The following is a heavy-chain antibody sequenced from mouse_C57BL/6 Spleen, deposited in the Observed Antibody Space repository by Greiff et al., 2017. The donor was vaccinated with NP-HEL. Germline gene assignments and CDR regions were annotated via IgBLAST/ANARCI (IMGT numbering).Heavy chain of an antibody. CDR3: ARLPYYGSSPLVYAMDY. V-gene: IGHV5-17*01. J-gene: IGHJ4*01. CDR2: ISSGSSTI. CDR1: GFTFSDYG. D-gene: IGHD1-1*01. Sequence: EVKLMESGGGLVKPGGSLKLSCAASGFTFSDYGMHWVRQAPEKGLEWVAYISSGSSTIYYADTVKGRFTISRDNAKYTLFLQMTSLRSEDTAMYYCARLPYYGSSPLVYAMDYWGQGTSVTVSS.